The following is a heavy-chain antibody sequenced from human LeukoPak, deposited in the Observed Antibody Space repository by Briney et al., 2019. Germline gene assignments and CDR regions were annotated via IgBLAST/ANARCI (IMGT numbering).Heavy chain of an antibody. D-gene: IGHD2-2*01. CDR1: GFTFSSYA. Sequence: GGSLRLSCAGSGFTFSSYAMSWVRQAPGKGLEWVSAISGGGDNTHYADSVKGRFTISRDNSKNTLYVQMNSLTAEDTAVYYCAKGRNAYRSRTTCYHCFDYWGQGTLVTVSS. J-gene: IGHJ4*02. V-gene: IGHV3-23*01. CDR2: ISGGGDNT. CDR3: AKGRNAYRSRTTCYHCFDY.